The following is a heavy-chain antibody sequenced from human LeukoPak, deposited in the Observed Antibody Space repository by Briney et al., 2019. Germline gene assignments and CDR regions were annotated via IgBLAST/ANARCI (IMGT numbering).Heavy chain of an antibody. CDR2: INHSGST. J-gene: IGHJ4*02. Sequence: SETLSLTCAVYGGSFRGYYWSWIRQPPGKGLEWIGEINHSGSTNYNPSLKSRVTISVDTSKNQFSLTLSSVTAADTAVYYCARLREEDYFDYWGQGTLVTVSS. CDR1: GGSFRGYY. D-gene: IGHD4-17*01. CDR3: ARLREEDYFDY. V-gene: IGHV4-34*01.